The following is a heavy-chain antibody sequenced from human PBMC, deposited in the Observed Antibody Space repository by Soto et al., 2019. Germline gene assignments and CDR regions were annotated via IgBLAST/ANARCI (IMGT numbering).Heavy chain of an antibody. J-gene: IGHJ2*01. V-gene: IGHV3-72*01. CDR1: GFTFSDHN. D-gene: IGHD3-9*01. CDR2: TSTHLYGYTT. Sequence: EVQLVESGGALVQPGGSLRLSCAASGFTFSDHNFDWVRLAPGKGLEWVGHTSTHLYGYTTEYAASVKGRFTISRDDSKNSLYLEMKSLKTEDTAVYYCAREPLTDSNILTGSFLWYFDLWGRGTLVTVSS. CDR3: AREPLTDSNILTGSFLWYFDL.